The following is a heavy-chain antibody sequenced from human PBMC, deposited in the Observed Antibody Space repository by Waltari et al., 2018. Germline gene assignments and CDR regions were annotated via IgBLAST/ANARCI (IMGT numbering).Heavy chain of an antibody. V-gene: IGHV3-30-3*01. CDR1: GFPFSTYA. CDR2: ISYDGSNK. J-gene: IGHJ4*02. Sequence: QVQLVESGGGVVQPGRSLRLSGAGSGFPFSTYALHWVRQAPGKGLEWVAVISYDGSNKYYADSVKGRFTISRDNSKNTLYLQMNSLRAEDTAVYYCASGSFDYWGQGTLVTVSS. CDR3: ASGSFDY.